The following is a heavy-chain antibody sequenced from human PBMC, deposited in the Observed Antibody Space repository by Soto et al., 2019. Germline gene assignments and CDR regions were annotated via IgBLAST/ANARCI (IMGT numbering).Heavy chain of an antibody. CDR1: GFTFKTYT. CDR2: TSSDGSNK. D-gene: IGHD3-22*01. V-gene: IGHV3-30-3*01. CDR3: ARESPGYYYYGLAV. Sequence: QVQLVESGGGVVQPGTSLRLSCAASGFTFKTYTMHWVRQAPGKGLGWVSVTSSDGSNKFYADSVKGRFTISRDRFKNMLYLQMNRLRPEDTAVYYCARESPGYYYYGLAVWGQGTTVIVSS. J-gene: IGHJ6*02.